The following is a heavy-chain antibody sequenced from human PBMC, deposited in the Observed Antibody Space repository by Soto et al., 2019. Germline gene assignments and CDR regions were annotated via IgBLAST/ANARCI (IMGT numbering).Heavy chain of an antibody. D-gene: IGHD4-17*01. CDR1: GYTFINYW. CDR2: IYPDDSDI. J-gene: IGHJ4*02. Sequence: SLKISCKGSGYTFINYWIGWVRQMPGKGLEWMGIIYPDDSDIRYSPSFQGQVTISADKSISTAYLQWNSLKASDTAMYYCARHLLGVTTPYFDYWGQGTLVTVSS. V-gene: IGHV5-51*01. CDR3: ARHLLGVTTPYFDY.